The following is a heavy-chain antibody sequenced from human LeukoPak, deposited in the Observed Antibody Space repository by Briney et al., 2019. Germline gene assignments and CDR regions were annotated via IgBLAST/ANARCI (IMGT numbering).Heavy chain of an antibody. CDR2: IIPIFGTA. CDR3: ARSTNYYYYYMDV. Sequence: SVKVSCKASEGTFSSYAISWVRQAPGQGLEWMGGIIPIFGTANYAQKFQGRVTITTDESTSTAYMELSSLRSEDTAVYCCARSTNYYYYYMDVWGKGTTVTVSS. J-gene: IGHJ6*03. V-gene: IGHV1-69*05. CDR1: EGTFSSYA.